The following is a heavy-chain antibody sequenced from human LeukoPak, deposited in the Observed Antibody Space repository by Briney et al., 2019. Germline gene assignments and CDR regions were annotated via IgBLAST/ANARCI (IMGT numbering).Heavy chain of an antibody. CDR1: GGSISSYY. J-gene: IGHJ4*02. Sequence: PSETPSLTCTVSGGSISSYYWSWIRQPPGKGLEWIGYIYYSGSTNYNPSLKSRVTISVDTSKNQFSLKLSFVTAADTAVYYCARGRYGGYDPPNYYFDYWGQGTLVTVSS. D-gene: IGHD5-12*01. CDR3: ARGRYGGYDPPNYYFDY. CDR2: IYYSGST. V-gene: IGHV4-59*01.